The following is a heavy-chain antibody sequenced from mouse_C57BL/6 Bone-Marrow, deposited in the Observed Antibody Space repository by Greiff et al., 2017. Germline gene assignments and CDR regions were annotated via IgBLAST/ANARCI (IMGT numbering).Heavy chain of an antibody. Sequence: QVQLQQSGPGLVQPSQSLSITCTVSGFSLTSYGVHWVRQSPGKGLERLGVIWSGGSTDYNAAFISRLSISKDNSKSQVFFKMNSLQADDTAIYYCASPMMVTTYYYAMDYWGQGTSVTVSS. CDR1: GFSLTSYG. J-gene: IGHJ4*01. CDR2: IWSGGST. CDR3: ASPMMVTTYYYAMDY. D-gene: IGHD2-3*01. V-gene: IGHV2-2*01.